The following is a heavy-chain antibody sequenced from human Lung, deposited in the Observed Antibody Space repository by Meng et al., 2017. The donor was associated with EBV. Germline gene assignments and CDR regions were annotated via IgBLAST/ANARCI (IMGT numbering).Heavy chain of an antibody. CDR2: ISAYNGNT. D-gene: IGHD1-26*01. J-gene: IGHJ4*02. V-gene: IGHV1-18*01. Sequence: AHLVQSGGEVKKPGALVKVSCKAFGYTFTNYGITWVRQAPGQGLEWMGWISAYNGNTNYAQTLQGRLTMTTDTSTSTAYMELRSLRSDDTAVYYCARVEVGITSGDYWGQGTPVTVSS. CDR1: GYTFTNYG. CDR3: ARVEVGITSGDY.